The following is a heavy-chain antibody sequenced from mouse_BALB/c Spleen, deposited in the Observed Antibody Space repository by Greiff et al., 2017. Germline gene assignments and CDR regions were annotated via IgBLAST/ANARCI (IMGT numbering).Heavy chain of an antibody. V-gene: IGHV5-6-4*01. J-gene: IGHJ4*01. D-gene: IGHD1-1*01. CDR3: TRGDYGSSFAMDY. CDR1: GFTFSSYT. CDR2: ISSGGSYT. Sequence: EVMRVESGGGLVKPGGSLKLSCAASGFTFSSYTMSWFRQTPEKRLEWVATISSGGSYTYYPDSVKGRFTISRDNAKNTLYLQMSSLKSEDTAMYYCTRGDYGSSFAMDYWGQGTSVTVSS.